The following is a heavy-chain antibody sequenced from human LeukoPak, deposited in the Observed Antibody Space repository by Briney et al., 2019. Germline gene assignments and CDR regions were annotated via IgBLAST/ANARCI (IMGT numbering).Heavy chain of an antibody. D-gene: IGHD6-19*01. J-gene: IGHJ4*02. CDR2: IRTSTGSP. V-gene: IGHV7-4-1*02. CDR1: GYTFTSYA. Sequence: ASVKVSCKASGYTFTSYAINWVRQAPGQGLEYMGWIRTSTGSPTYAQGITGRFVFSLDTSVNTAYLQISSLKAEDTAGYYCAKFGGWYDTWWGQGTLVTVSS. CDR3: AKFGGWYDTW.